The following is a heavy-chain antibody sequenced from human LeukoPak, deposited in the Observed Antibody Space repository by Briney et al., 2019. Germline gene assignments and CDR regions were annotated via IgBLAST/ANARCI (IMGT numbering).Heavy chain of an antibody. J-gene: IGHJ4*02. D-gene: IGHD1-26*01. CDR1: GYTVSSNY. CDR3: ARSGSYGRFDY. V-gene: IGHV3-53*01. CDR2: IYSGGST. Sequence: GGSLRLSCAASGYTVSSNYMSWVRQAPGKGLEWVSVIYSGGSTYYADSAKGRFTISRDNSKNTLYLQMNSLRAEDTAVYYCARSGSYGRFDYWGQGTLVTVSS.